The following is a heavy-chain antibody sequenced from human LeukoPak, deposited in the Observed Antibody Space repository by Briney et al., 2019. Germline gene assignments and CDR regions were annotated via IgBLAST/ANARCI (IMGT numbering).Heavy chain of an antibody. D-gene: IGHD3-10*01. Sequence: ASVKVSCKASGYTFTSYAMNWVRQAPGQGLEWMGWISTNTGNPTYAQGFTGRFVFSLDTSVSTAYLQISSLKAEDTAVYYCARSGGSGSYYARYYYYYMDVWGKGTTVTVSS. CDR2: ISTNTGNP. V-gene: IGHV7-4-1*02. J-gene: IGHJ6*03. CDR3: ARSGGSGSYYARYYYYYMDV. CDR1: GYTFTSYA.